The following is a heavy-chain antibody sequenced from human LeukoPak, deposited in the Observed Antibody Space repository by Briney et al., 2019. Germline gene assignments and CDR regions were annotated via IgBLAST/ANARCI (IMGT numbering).Heavy chain of an antibody. J-gene: IGHJ4*02. V-gene: IGHV1-69*05. CDR1: GGTFSSYA. CDR2: IIPIFGTA. CDR3: ARSPDYGGTSFDY. Sequence: GASVKVSCKASGGTFSSYAISWVRQAPGQGLEWMGRIIPIFGTANYAQKFQGRVTITTDESTSTAYMELSSLRSEDTAVYYCARSPDYGGTSFDYWGQGTLVTVSS. D-gene: IGHD4-23*01.